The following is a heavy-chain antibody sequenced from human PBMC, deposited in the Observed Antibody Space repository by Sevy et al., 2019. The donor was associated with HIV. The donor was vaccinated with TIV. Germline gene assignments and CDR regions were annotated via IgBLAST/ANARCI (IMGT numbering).Heavy chain of an antibody. CDR2: ISYEGTET. J-gene: IGHJ4*01. CDR1: GFAFSSHA. CDR3: ARDGGYSIKWYPLY. D-gene: IGHD6-13*01. V-gene: IGHV3-30-3*01. Sequence: GGFLRLSCAASGFAFSSHAMHWVRQAPGKGLEWVGVISYEGTETFYAASVEGRFTISRDNSKNMLSLQINSLRPEDTAVYYCARDGGYSIKWYPLYWGQGTLVTVSS.